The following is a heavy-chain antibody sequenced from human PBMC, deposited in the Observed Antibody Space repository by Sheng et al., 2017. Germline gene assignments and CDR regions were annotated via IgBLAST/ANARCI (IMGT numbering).Heavy chain of an antibody. Sequence: QLQLQESGPGLVKPSETLSLTCTVSGGSISSSSYYWGWIRQPPGKGLEWIGSIYFSGSTYYNPSLKSRVTISIDTSKSQFSLRLSSVPAADTAVYFCARCVSGTSPYFDYWGQGALVTVSS. D-gene: IGHD1-26*01. CDR2: IYFSGST. CDR3: ARCVSGTSPYFDY. V-gene: IGHV4-39*07. CDR1: GGSISSSSYY. J-gene: IGHJ4*02.